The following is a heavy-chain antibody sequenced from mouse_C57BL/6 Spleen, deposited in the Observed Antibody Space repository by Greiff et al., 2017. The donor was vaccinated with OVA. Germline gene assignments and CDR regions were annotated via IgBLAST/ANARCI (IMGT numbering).Heavy chain of an antibody. CDR3: ARGVSPIYYGNSYAMDY. V-gene: IGHV1-72*01. D-gene: IGHD2-1*01. Sequence: QVQLKQPGAELVKPGASVKLSCKASGYTFTSYWMHWVKQRPGRGLEWIGRIDPNSGGTKYNEKFKSKATLTVDKPSSTAYMQLSSLTSEDSAVYYCARGVSPIYYGNSYAMDYWGQGTSVTVSS. CDR2: IDPNSGGT. J-gene: IGHJ4*01. CDR1: GYTFTSYW.